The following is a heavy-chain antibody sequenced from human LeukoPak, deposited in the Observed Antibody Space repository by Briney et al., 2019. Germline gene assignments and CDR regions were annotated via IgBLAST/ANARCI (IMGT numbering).Heavy chain of an antibody. Sequence: SDTLSLTCTVSGRSISVYYWRWIRQPPGKGLEGISHIYNSGSTTYNPSLTSRLTISVDTSKNQFSLKLTSVTAADTAVYYCARDRELGYWGQGTLVTVSS. CDR1: GRSISVYY. CDR3: ARDRELGY. V-gene: IGHV4-59*01. CDR2: IYNSGST. D-gene: IGHD3-10*01. J-gene: IGHJ4*02.